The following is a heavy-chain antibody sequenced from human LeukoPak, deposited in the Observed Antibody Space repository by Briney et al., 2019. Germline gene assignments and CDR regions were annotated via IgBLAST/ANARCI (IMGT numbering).Heavy chain of an antibody. D-gene: IGHD7-27*01. CDR1: GFTFSNSY. Sequence: GGSLRLSCAASGFTFSNSYMSWVRQAPGKGLEWVSSIDTSTTYMTYADSVKGRFTISRDNARNSLYLQMNSLRAEDTAVYYCAREAGTGERWYFDLWGRGTLVTVSS. V-gene: IGHV3-21*01. J-gene: IGHJ2*01. CDR3: AREAGTGERWYFDL. CDR2: IDTSTTYM.